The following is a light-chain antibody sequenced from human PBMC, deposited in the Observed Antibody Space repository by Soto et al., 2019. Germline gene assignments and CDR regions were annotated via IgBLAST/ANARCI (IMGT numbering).Light chain of an antibody. CDR3: QQLISYPIT. Sequence: IQLTQSPSFLSASVGDRVTFTCRASQGIRTFSAWYQQRPGKAPKLLIHTASTLQTGVPARFSGSGSGTEFTLTISSVQPEDSATYYCQQLISYPITFGQGTRLEI. CDR2: TAS. CDR1: QGIRTF. V-gene: IGKV1-9*01. J-gene: IGKJ5*01.